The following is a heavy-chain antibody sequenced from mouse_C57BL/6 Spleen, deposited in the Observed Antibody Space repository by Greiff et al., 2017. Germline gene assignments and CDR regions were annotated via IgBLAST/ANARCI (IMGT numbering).Heavy chain of an antibody. Sequence: EVKLEESGGGLVKPGGSLKLSCAASGFTFSSSAMSWVRQTPEKRLEWVATISDGGSYTYYPDNVKGRFTISRDNAKNNLYLQMSHLKSEDTAMYYCAREGVYYGPSYAMDYWGQGTSVTVSS. V-gene: IGHV5-4*01. CDR2: ISDGGSYT. CDR1: GFTFSSSA. D-gene: IGHD2-1*01. CDR3: AREGVYYGPSYAMDY. J-gene: IGHJ4*01.